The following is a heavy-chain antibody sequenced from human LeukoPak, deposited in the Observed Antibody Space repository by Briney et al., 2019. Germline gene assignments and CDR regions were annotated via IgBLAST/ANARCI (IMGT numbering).Heavy chain of an antibody. J-gene: IGHJ4*02. D-gene: IGHD4-17*01. CDR2: ISSSGSTI. V-gene: IGHV3-48*03. CDR1: GFTFSSYE. CDR3: ARTADDYGDYHVY. Sequence: GGSLRLSCAASGFTFSSYEMNYGRRAPETGVEWVSYISSSGSTIYYAYSVKGRFTISRDNAKNTLYLPMNSLRAEDTAGYYCARTADDYGDYHVYWGQGTLVTVSS.